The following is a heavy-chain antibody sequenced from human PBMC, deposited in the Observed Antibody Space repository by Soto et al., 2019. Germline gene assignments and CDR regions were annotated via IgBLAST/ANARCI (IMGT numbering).Heavy chain of an antibody. D-gene: IGHD1-1*01. Sequence: QVQLQESGPGLVKPSEALSLTCTVSGGSITNYYWSWIRQPAGKGLEWIGRIYTSGSTNYNPSLKRRVTMSVDTSKNQFSRKLSSVTAADTAVYDCARDETGLGFDYWGQGTLVTVSS. V-gene: IGHV4-4*07. CDR3: ARDETGLGFDY. J-gene: IGHJ4*02. CDR1: GGSITNYY. CDR2: IYTSGST.